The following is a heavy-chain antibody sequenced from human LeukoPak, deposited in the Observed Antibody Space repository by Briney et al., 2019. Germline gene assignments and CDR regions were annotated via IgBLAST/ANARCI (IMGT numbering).Heavy chain of an antibody. J-gene: IGHJ3*02. CDR2: IRSKANSYAT. CDR3: TGSIAAGSINAFDI. Sequence: GGSLRLSCAASGFTFSGSAMHWVRQASGKGLEWVGRIRSKANSYATAYAASVKGRFTISRDDSKNTAYLQMNSLKTEDTAVYCCTGSIAAGSINAFDIWGQGTMVTVSS. V-gene: IGHV3-73*01. D-gene: IGHD6-13*01. CDR1: GFTFSGSA.